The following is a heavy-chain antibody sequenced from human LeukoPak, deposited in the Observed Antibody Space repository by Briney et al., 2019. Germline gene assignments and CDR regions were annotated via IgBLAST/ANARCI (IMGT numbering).Heavy chain of an antibody. CDR1: GFTFRDAA. Sequence: PGGSLRLSCAVSGFTFRDAAMTWVRQARGKGLEWVSLISSSGNNAYYADSVKGRFTISRDNSKNTLSLQMNSLRVEDTAIYYCAKDIQLSTWGLGTMVTVSS. CDR3: AKDIQLST. D-gene: IGHD5-24*01. V-gene: IGHV3-23*01. J-gene: IGHJ3*01. CDR2: ISSSGNNA.